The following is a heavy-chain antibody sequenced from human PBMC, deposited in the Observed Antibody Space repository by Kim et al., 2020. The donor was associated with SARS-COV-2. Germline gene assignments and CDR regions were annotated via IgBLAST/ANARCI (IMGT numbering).Heavy chain of an antibody. CDR3: AREVGATHNWFDP. Sequence: AQKFQGRVTITADESTSTAYMELSSLRSEDTAVYYCAREVGATHNWFDPWGQGTLVTVSS. J-gene: IGHJ5*02. D-gene: IGHD1-26*01. V-gene: IGHV1-69*01.